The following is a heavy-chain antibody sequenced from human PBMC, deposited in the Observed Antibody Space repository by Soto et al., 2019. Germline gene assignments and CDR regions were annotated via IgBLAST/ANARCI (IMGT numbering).Heavy chain of an antibody. CDR2: ISGSGGST. CDR1: GFTFSSYA. D-gene: IGHD3-10*01. V-gene: IGHV3-23*01. Sequence: PGGSLRLSCAASGFTFSSYAMSWVRQAPGKGLEWVSAISGSGGSTYYADSVKGRLTISRDNSKNTLYLQMNSLRAEDTAVYYCAKGDHYYGSGAFDYWGQGTLVTVSS. CDR3: AKGDHYYGSGAFDY. J-gene: IGHJ4*02.